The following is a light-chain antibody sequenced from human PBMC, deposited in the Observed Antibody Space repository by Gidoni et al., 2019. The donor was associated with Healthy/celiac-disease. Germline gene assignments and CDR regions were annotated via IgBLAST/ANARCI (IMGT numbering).Light chain of an antibody. V-gene: IGKV1-39*01. CDR1: QSISSY. Sequence: DIQMTQSPSSLSASVGDRVTIPCRASQSISSYLNWYQQKPGKAPKLLIYAASSLQSWGPSRFSGSGSGADFTLTISSLQPEDFATYYCQQSYSTPTFGQGTRLEIK. CDR2: AAS. CDR3: QQSYSTPT. J-gene: IGKJ5*01.